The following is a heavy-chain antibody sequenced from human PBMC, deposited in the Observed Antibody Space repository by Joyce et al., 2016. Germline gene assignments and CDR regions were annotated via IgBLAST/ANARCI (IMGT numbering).Heavy chain of an antibody. D-gene: IGHD1-26*01. J-gene: IGHJ3*02. CDR3: ARRSGIPAGRRPSAFDM. CDR2: ISYDGPNK. V-gene: IGHV3-30*04. Sequence: QEQLEESGGGVVQPGTSLRLSCTASGSIFSGYAMNWVRQGPGKGVEWVEIISYDGPNKFSADSVRGRFTISRDNDKNTLFLQMNSLTIEDAGVYYCARRSGIPAGRRPSAFDMWGQGTVVTVSS. CDR1: GSIFSGYA.